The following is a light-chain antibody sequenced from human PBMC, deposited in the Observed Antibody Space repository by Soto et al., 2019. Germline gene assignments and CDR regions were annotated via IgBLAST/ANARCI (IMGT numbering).Light chain of an antibody. J-gene: IGLJ2*01. CDR2: EGS. V-gene: IGLV2-23*01. CDR1: SSDVGSYNL. Sequence: QSALTQPASVSGSPGQSITISCTGTSSDVGSYNLVSWYQQHPGKAPKLMIYEGSKRPSGVSNRFSGSKSGNTASLTISGVQAEDEADYYCCSYAGSSNYVVFGGGTKLTVL. CDR3: CSYAGSSNYVV.